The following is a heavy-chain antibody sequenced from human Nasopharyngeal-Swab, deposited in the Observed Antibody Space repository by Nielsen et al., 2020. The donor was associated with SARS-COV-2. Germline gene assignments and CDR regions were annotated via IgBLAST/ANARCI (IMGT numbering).Heavy chain of an antibody. CDR1: GGYISHGAYN. CDR2: ISYTGRT. D-gene: IGHD5-24*01. Sequence: LRLSCTVSGGYISHGAYNWNWIRQHPGQGLEWIGSISYTGRTSYNPSLKSRVSISIDASRRQFSLNLVFMSAADTAVYYCARGKGDAYRNFDYWDQGTLVTVSS. CDR3: ARGKGDAYRNFDY. V-gene: IGHV4-31*03. J-gene: IGHJ4*02.